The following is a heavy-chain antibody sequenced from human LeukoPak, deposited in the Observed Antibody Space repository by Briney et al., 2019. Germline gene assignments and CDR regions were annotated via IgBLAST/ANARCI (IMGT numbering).Heavy chain of an antibody. V-gene: IGHV3-33*01. CDR3: ARLWSGYLFDY. Sequence: GGSLRLCFAASGFTFSHHDMHWVRQAPGKGLEWVAVIWYDGSNTYYADSLKGRFTISRDNSKNTLYLQMNSLRAEDTAVYYCARLWSGYLFDYCGEGTLVTVSS. J-gene: IGHJ4*02. CDR1: GFTFSHHD. D-gene: IGHD3-3*01. CDR2: IWYDGSNT.